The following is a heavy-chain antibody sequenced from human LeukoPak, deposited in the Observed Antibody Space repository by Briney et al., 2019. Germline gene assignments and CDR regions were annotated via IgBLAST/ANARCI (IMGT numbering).Heavy chain of an antibody. J-gene: IGHJ6*02. Sequence: PGGSLRLSCAASGFTFSDYDMHWVRQTTGKGLEWVSAIGTAGDTYYLGSVKGRFTISRGNAKNSLYLQMNSLRDGDTAVYYCTNARSWHYGVDVWGQGTTVTVSS. CDR1: GFTFSDYD. CDR3: TNARSWHYGVDV. D-gene: IGHD3-10*01. CDR2: IGTAGDT. V-gene: IGHV3-13*01.